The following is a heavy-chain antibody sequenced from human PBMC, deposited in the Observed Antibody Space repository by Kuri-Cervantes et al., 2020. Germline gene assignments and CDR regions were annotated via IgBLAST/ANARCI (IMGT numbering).Heavy chain of an antibody. Sequence: GSLRLSCAVYGGSFSGYYWSWIRQPPGKGLEWIGEINHSGSTNYNPSLKSRVTISVDTSKNQFSLKLSSVTAADTAVYYCARGGYSSSRARWYFDLWGRGTLVTVSS. CDR2: INHSGST. V-gene: IGHV4-34*01. D-gene: IGHD6-13*01. J-gene: IGHJ2*01. CDR1: GGSFSGYY. CDR3: ARGGYSSSRARWYFDL.